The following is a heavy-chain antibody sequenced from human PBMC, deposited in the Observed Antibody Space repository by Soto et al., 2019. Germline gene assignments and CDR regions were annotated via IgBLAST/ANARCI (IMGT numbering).Heavy chain of an antibody. CDR1: GGTFSSYA. J-gene: IGHJ3*02. D-gene: IGHD5-12*01. V-gene: IGHV1-69*12. Sequence: QVQLVQSGAEVKKPGSSVKVSCKASGGTFSSYAISWVRQAPGQGLEWMGGIIPIFGTANYAQKFQGRVTITADESTSTGYMELSSLRPEDTAVYFCARVASAWIKDAFDIWGQGTMVTVSS. CDR3: ARVASAWIKDAFDI. CDR2: IIPIFGTA.